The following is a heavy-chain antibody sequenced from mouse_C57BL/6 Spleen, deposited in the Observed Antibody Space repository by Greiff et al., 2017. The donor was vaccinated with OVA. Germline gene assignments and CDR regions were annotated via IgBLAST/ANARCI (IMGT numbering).Heavy chain of an antibody. D-gene: IGHD1-1*01. CDR2: INPNNGGT. V-gene: IGHV1-18*01. CDR3: ARSDGSQSPYYAMDY. CDR1: GYTFTDYN. Sequence: VQLQQSGPELVKPGASVKIPCKASGYTFTDYNMDWVKQSHGKSLEWIGDINPNNGGTIYNQKFKGKATLTVDKSSSTAYMELRSLTSEDTAVYYCARSDGSQSPYYAMDYWGQGTSVTVSS. J-gene: IGHJ4*01.